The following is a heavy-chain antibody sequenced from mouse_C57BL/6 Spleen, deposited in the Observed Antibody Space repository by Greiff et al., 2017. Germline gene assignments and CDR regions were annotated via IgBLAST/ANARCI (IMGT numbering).Heavy chain of an antibody. Sequence: VQLQQPGAELVKPGASVKLSCKASGYTFTSYWMHWVKQRPGQGLEWIGMIHPNSGSTNYNEKFKSKATQAVDTYSSTAYMQLSSLTAEDSAVYYCAGNLDFDYWGQGTTLTVSS. CDR2: IHPNSGST. V-gene: IGHV1-64*01. CDR3: AGNLDFDY. J-gene: IGHJ2*01. CDR1: GYTFTSYW.